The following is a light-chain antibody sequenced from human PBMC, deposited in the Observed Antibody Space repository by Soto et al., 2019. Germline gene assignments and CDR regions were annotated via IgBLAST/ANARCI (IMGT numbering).Light chain of an antibody. J-gene: IGKJ3*01. V-gene: IGKV3-15*01. Sequence: EIVMTQSPATLSVSPGEGATLSCRASQSVSSNLAWYQQKPGQAPRLLIYGASTRAAGVPVRFSGSGSGTEFTLTISSLQSKDFAVYYCQQYNNWPPFTFGPGTKVDIK. CDR1: QSVSSN. CDR3: QQYNNWPPFT. CDR2: GAS.